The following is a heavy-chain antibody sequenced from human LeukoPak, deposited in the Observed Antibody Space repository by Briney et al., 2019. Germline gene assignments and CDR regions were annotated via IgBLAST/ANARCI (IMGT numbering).Heavy chain of an antibody. CDR2: VSYTGRT. D-gene: IGHD3-22*01. CDR3: ARLLDNDISGDPDTFDV. J-gene: IGHJ3*01. Sequence: SETLSLTCTVSGGSLSGHHWSWIRQPPGKRLEWIGYVSYTGRTKYNPSLQSRVTISIDTSKSQFSLKLTSVTSADTAVYSCARLLDNDISGDPDTFDVWGQGTTVIVSS. CDR1: GGSLSGHH. V-gene: IGHV4-59*11.